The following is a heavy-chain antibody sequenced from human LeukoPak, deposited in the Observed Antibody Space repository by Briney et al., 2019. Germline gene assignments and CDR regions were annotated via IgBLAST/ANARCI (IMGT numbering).Heavy chain of an antibody. V-gene: IGHV3-23*01. D-gene: IGHD6-25*01. CDR1: GFTFSSYA. J-gene: IGHJ4*02. CDR2: ISGSGGST. Sequence: PAGGSLRLSCAASGFTFSSYAMSWVRQAPGKGLEWVSAISGSGGSTYYADSVKGRFTISRDNSKNTLYLQMNSLRAEDTAVYYCAKDPQSRLQYYFDYWGQGTLVTVSS. CDR3: AKDPQSRLQYYFDY.